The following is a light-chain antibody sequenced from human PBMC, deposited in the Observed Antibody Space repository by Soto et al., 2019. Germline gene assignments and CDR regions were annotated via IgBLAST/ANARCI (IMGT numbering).Light chain of an antibody. CDR1: MRDVGAFNL. J-gene: IGLJ2*01. V-gene: IGLV2-14*01. CDR3: SSYTSKSSLI. CDR2: EVR. Sequence: QSALTQPASVSGSPGQSITISCAGTMRDVGAFNLVSWYQQHPGRAPQLIIYEVRNRPSGISFRFSGSKSGNTASLTISGLQAEDEADYYCSSYTSKSSLIFGGGTKLTVL.